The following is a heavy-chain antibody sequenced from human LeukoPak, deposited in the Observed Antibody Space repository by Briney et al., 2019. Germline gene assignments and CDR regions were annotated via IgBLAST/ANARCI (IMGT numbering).Heavy chain of an antibody. J-gene: IGHJ6*02. V-gene: IGHV3-23*01. CDR3: ANWEWGPLFTNYYYGMDV. Sequence: PGGSLRLSCAASGFTFRRYDMSWVRQAPGKGLEWVSAISGNGDSTYYVDSVKGRFTISRDNSKNTLYLQMNSLRAEDTAVYYCANWEWGPLFTNYYYGMDVWGQGTTVTVSS. CDR2: ISGNGDST. D-gene: IGHD3-3*01. CDR1: GFTFRRYD.